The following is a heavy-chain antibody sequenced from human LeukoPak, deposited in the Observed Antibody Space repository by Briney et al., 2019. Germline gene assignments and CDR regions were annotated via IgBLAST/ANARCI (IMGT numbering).Heavy chain of an antibody. CDR3: ARAPRRTYVGAFDI. J-gene: IGHJ3*02. Sequence: PGGSLRLSCAASGFTFSNYWMHWVRQAPGKGLEWIGYIYYSGSTNYNPSLKSRVTISVDTSKNQFSLKLSSVTAADTAVYYCARAPRRTYVGAFDIWGQGTMVTVSS. D-gene: IGHD3-16*01. CDR1: GFTFSNYW. CDR2: IYYSGST. V-gene: IGHV4-59*08.